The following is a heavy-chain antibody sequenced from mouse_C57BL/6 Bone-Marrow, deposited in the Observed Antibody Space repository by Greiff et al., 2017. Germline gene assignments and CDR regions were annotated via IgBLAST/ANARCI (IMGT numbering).Heavy chain of an antibody. CDR2: IRLKSDNDAT. CDR1: GFTFSNYW. J-gene: IGHJ4*01. CDR3: TGKVYAMDY. V-gene: IGHV6-3*01. Sequence: EVMLVESGGGLVQPGGSMKLSCVASGFTFSNYWMNWVRQSPEKGLEWVAQIRLKSDNDATHYAESVKGRFTISRYDSKSSVYLQMNNLRADDTGIYSCTGKVYAMDYWGQGTSVTVSS.